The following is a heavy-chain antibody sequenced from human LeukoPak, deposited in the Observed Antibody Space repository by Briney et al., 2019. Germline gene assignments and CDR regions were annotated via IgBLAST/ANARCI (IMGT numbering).Heavy chain of an antibody. D-gene: IGHD3-9*01. V-gene: IGHV3-48*03. Sequence: GGSLRLSCAASGFTFSSYEMNWVRQAPGKGLEWVSYISSSGSTIYYADSVKGRFTISRDNAKNSLYLQMNSLRAEDTAVYYCAKVRSYDILTGYPLNFDYWGQGTLVTVSS. CDR1: GFTFSSYE. CDR2: ISSSGSTI. CDR3: AKVRSYDILTGYPLNFDY. J-gene: IGHJ4*02.